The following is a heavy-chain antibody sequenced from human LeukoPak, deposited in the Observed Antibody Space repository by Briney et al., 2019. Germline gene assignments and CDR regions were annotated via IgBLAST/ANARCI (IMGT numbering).Heavy chain of an antibody. V-gene: IGHV4-4*02. CDR3: ARDYSSGWAFDI. J-gene: IGHJ3*02. Sequence: PSETLSLTCAVSGGSISSSWWSWVRQPPGKGLEWIGEIFHSGSTNYNPSLKSRVTISVDTSKNQFSLKLSSVTAADTAVYYCARDYSSGWAFDIWGQGTMVTVSS. CDR1: GGSISSSW. CDR2: IFHSGST. D-gene: IGHD6-19*01.